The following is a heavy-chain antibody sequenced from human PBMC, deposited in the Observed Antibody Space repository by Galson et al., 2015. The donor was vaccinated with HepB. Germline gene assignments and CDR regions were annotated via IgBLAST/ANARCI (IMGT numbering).Heavy chain of an antibody. V-gene: IGHV3-7*03. CDR3: AKSLPAADVLLWFGEFPPFDY. CDR1: GFTFSSYL. D-gene: IGHD3-10*01. J-gene: IGHJ4*02. CDR2: IKQDGSEK. Sequence: SLRLSCAASGFTFSSYLMSWVRQAPGKGLGWVANIKQDGSEKYYVDSVKGRFTISRDNAKNSLYLQMNSLRAEDTAVYYCAKSLPAADVLLWFGEFPPFDYWGQGTLVTVSS.